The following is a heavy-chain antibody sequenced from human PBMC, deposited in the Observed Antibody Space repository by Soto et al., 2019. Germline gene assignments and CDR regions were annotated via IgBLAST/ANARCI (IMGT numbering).Heavy chain of an antibody. CDR2: IIPIFGTA. CDR1: GGTFSSYA. CDR3: ARSSSVGATGLDI. Sequence: AASVKVSCKASGGTFSSYAISWVRQAPGQGLEWMGGIIPIFGTANYAQKFQGRVTITADESTSTAYMELSSLRSEDTAVYYCARSSSVGATGLDIWGQGTMVTVSS. D-gene: IGHD1-26*01. V-gene: IGHV1-69*13. J-gene: IGHJ3*02.